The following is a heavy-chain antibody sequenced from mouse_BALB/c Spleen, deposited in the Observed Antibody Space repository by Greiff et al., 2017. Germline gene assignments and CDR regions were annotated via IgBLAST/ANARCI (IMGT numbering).Heavy chain of an antibody. V-gene: IGHV2-6-7*01. CDR3: ARENDYWAMDY. Sequence: QVQLKQSGPGLVAPSQSLSITCTVSGFSLTGYGVNWVRQPPGKGLEWLGMIWGDGSTDYNSALKSRLSISKDNSKSQVFLKMNSLQTDDTARYYCARENDYWAMDYWGQGTSVTVSS. J-gene: IGHJ4*01. CDR1: GFSLTGYG. CDR2: IWGDGST.